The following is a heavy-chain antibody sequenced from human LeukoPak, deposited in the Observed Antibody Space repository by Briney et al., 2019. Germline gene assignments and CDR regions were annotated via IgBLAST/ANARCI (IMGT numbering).Heavy chain of an antibody. CDR2: ISGSGGST. D-gene: IGHD3-16*01. V-gene: IGHV3-23*01. CDR3: ASNGGSTPPSYYYYYYYMDV. J-gene: IGHJ6*03. CDR1: GFTFSSYA. Sequence: GGSLRLSCAASGFTFSSYAMSWVRQAPGKGLEWVSAISGSGGSTYHADSVKGRFTISRDNSKNTLYLQMNSLRAEDTAVYYCASNGGSTPPSYYYYYYYMDVWGKGTTVTVSS.